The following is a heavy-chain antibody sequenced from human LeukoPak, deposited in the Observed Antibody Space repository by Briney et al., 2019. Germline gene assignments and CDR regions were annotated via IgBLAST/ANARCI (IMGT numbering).Heavy chain of an antibody. CDR3: ARIAADYYYGMDV. CDR1: GFTFGDYA. Sequence: GGSLRLSCAASGFTFGDYAMHWVRQAPGKGLEWVSGISWNSGSIGYADSVKGRFTISRDNAKNSLYLQMNSLRAEDTALYYCARIAADYYYGMDVWGQGTTVTVSS. V-gene: IGHV3-9*01. J-gene: IGHJ6*02. D-gene: IGHD6-13*01. CDR2: ISWNSGSI.